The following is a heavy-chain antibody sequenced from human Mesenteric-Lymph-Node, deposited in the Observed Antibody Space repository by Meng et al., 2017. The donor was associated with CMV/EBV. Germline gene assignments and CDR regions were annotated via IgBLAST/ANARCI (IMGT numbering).Heavy chain of an antibody. CDR1: GFTFSNYW. V-gene: IGHV3-74*01. D-gene: IGHD2-2*01. J-gene: IGHJ3*02. CDR3: AGGATYCSSSRCPNDAYDI. Sequence: GESLKISCAASGFTFSNYWMNWVRQAPGKGLVWVSRINSDGSSTSYADSVKGRFTIFRDNAKNTLYLQMNSLRAEDTAVYYCAGGATYCSSSRCPNDAYDIWGQGTMVTVSS. CDR2: INSDGSST.